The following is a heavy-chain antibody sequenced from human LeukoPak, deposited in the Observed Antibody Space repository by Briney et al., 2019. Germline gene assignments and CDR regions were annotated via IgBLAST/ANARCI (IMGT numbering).Heavy chain of an antibody. D-gene: IGHD3-22*01. Sequence: GGSLRLSCAASGFTFSSYWMHWVRHAPGKGLVWVSRIKSDGSTNYPDSVKGRFTISRDNAKNTLSLQLHSLRAEDTGVYYCARAPSEIGGYYPEYFRHWGEGTVVTVSS. V-gene: IGHV3-74*01. CDR3: ARAPSEIGGYYPEYFRH. CDR1: GFTFSSYW. CDR2: IKSDGST. J-gene: IGHJ1*01.